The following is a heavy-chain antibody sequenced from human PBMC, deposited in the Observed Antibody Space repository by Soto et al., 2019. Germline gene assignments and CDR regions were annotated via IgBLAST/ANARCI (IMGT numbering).Heavy chain of an antibody. CDR1: RFRFSAYG. CDR2: ISDDGKTQ. Sequence: QVKLVESGGAVVQSGRSLRLSCTASRFRFSAYGMHWVRQAPGKGLEWVALISDDGKTQFFTDSVEGRFTISRDNSRNALYLPMNSLRPEDTDVYYCVKGGYKSGWPPFDHWGHGTRVTVSS. CDR3: VKGGYKSGWPPFDH. V-gene: IGHV3-30*18. J-gene: IGHJ4*01. D-gene: IGHD6-19*01.